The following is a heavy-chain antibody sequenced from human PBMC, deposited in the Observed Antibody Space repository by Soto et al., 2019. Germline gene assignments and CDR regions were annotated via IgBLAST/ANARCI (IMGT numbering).Heavy chain of an antibody. Sequence: SETLSLTCTVSAASFSKYYWTWIRQPPGKGLEWIGYIYFNGNTNYNPSLKRRVTISVDTSKKQISLNLTSVTDADTAVYFCASVTFGGVVLAHWGQGTLVTSPQ. J-gene: IGHJ4*02. CDR2: IYFNGNT. D-gene: IGHD3-16*01. V-gene: IGHV4-59*13. CDR1: AASFSKYY. CDR3: ASVTFGGVVLAH.